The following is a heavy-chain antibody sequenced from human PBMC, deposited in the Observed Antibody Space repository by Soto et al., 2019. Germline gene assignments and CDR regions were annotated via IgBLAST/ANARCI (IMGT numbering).Heavy chain of an antibody. CDR3: GRDPRLWFGESVYYYYGMDV. J-gene: IGHJ6*02. V-gene: IGHV1-46*03. CDR1: GYTFTSYY. Sequence: ASVKVSCKASGYTFTSYYMHWVRQAPGQGLEWMGIINPSGGSTSYAQKFQGRVTMTRDTSTSTVYMELSSLRSEDTAVYYCGRDPRLWFGESVYYYYGMDVWGQGTTVTVSS. CDR2: INPSGGST. D-gene: IGHD3-10*01.